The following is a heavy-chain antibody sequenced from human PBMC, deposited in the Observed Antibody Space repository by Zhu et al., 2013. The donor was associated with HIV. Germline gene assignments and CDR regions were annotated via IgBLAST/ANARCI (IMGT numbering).Heavy chain of an antibody. Sequence: QVQLVQSGAEVKKPGAAVKVSCKTSGYTFTGYYIHWVRQAPGQGLEWMGWINPDSGDTNSAQNFQGRVTMTRDTSINSAFMELSRLTSDDTAVYYCATAAYYYDSDHSLSPFDYWAREPWSPSPQ. D-gene: IGHD3-22*01. CDR2: INPDSGDT. V-gene: IGHV1-2*02. CDR1: GYTFTGYY. CDR3: ATAAYYYDSDHSLSPFDY. J-gene: IGHJ4*02.